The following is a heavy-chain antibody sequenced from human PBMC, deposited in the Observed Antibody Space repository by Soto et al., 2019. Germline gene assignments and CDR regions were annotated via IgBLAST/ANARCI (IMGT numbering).Heavy chain of an antibody. CDR1: GFIFSDHY. V-gene: IGHV3-72*01. CDR3: ARLMGTSFDL. D-gene: IGHD2-8*01. CDR2: ARNKVSSYTT. J-gene: IGHJ4*02. Sequence: GGSLRLSCASSGFIFSDHYMDLVRQAPGKGLEWVGRARNKVSSYTTAYAASVRGRFTISRDDSKNSLYLEMSSLKTEDTAVYFCARLMGTSFDLWGQGTLVTVSS.